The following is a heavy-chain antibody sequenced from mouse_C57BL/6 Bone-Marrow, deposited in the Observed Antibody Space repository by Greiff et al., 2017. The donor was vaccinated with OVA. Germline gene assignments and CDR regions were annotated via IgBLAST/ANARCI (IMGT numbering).Heavy chain of an antibody. CDR1: GYTFTSYW. Sequence: EVKLQESGTVLARPGASVKMSCKTSGYTFTSYWMHWVKQRPGQGLEWIGAIYPGNSDTSYNQKFKGKAKLTAVTSASTAYMELSSLTNEDSAVYYCTVDWQEEHKRWILYVPLSVWNTYYFDYWGQGTTLTVSS. J-gene: IGHJ2*01. CDR2: IYPGNSDT. V-gene: IGHV1-5*01. CDR3: TVDWQEEHKRWILYVPLSVWNTYYFDY. D-gene: IGHD5-2*01.